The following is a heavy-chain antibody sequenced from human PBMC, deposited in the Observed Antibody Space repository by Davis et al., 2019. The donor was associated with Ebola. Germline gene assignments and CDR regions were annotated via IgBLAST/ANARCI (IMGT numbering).Heavy chain of an antibody. V-gene: IGHV1-2*02. J-gene: IGHJ2*01. CDR2: INPNSGGT. Sequence: ASVKVSCKASGYTFTGYYMHWVRQAPGQGLEWMGWINPNSGGTNYAQKFQGRVTMTRDTSISTAYMELSRLRSDDTAVYYCARDRCASTSCYLYFDLWGRGTLVTVSS. D-gene: IGHD2-2*01. CDR1: GYTFTGYY. CDR3: ARDRCASTSCYLYFDL.